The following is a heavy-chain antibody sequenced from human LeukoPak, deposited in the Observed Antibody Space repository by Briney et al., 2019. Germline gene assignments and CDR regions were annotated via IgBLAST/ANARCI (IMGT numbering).Heavy chain of an antibody. CDR1: GFTLDDYA. V-gene: IGHV3-9*01. CDR3: AKMKESSSGWAIFDY. Sequence: PGRSLRLSCAASGFTLDDYAMHWVRHAPGKGMEWVSGIRWDSGSIAYADSVKGRFKISRDNAKNSLYLQMNSLRAEDTALYYCAKMKESSSGWAIFDYWGQGTLVTVSS. D-gene: IGHD6-19*01. CDR2: IRWDSGSI. J-gene: IGHJ4*02.